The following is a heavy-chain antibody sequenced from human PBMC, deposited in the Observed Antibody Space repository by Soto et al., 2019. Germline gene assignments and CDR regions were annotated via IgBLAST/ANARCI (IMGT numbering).Heavy chain of an antibody. D-gene: IGHD3-22*01. J-gene: IGHJ6*02. CDR1: GFTVSSNY. V-gene: IGHV3-53*01. CDR3: ARDKYYDNSPQSNYYYYGMDV. Sequence: GGSLRLSCAASGFTVSSNYMSWVRQAPGKGLEWVSVIYSGGSTYYADSVKGRFSISRDNSKNTVYLQMNRLRVEDTAVYYCARDKYYDNSPQSNYYYYGMDVWGQGTTVTVSS. CDR2: IYSGGST.